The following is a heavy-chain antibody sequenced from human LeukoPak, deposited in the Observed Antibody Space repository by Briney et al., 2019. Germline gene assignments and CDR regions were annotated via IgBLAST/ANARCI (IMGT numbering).Heavy chain of an antibody. CDR1: GGSISSSNYY. V-gene: IGHV4-61*02. J-gene: IGHJ4*02. CDR2: IYTSEST. D-gene: IGHD3-22*01. CDR3: AGPSYYDSSGYYPYYFDY. Sequence: SETLSLTCSVSGGSISSSNYYWSWIRQPAGKGLEWIGRIYTSESTNYNPSLKSRVTISVDTSRNQFSLKLSSVTAADTAVYYCAGPSYYDSSGYYPYYFDYWGQGTLVTVSS.